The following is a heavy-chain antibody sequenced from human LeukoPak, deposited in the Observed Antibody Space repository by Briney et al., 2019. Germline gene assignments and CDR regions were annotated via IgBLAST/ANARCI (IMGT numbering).Heavy chain of an antibody. J-gene: IGHJ4*02. CDR3: ARRGHYYDSSGWYFDY. CDR2: INWNGGST. D-gene: IGHD3-22*01. Sequence: PAGGSLRLSCAASGFTFSSYEMNWVRQAPGKGLEWVSGINWNGGSTGYADSVKGRFTISRDNAKNSLYLQMNSLRAEDTALYYCARRGHYYDSSGWYFDYWGQGTLVTVSS. V-gene: IGHV3-20*04. CDR1: GFTFSSYE.